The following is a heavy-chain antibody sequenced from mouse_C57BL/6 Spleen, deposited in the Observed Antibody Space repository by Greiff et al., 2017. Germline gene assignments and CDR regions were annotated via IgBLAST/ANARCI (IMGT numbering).Heavy chain of an antibody. V-gene: IGHV5-16*01. CDR3: ARDGNHPYGYFDV. Sequence: EVKLVESEGGLVQPGSSMKFSCTASGFTFSDYYMAWVRQVPEKGLEWVANINYDGSSTYYLDSLKSRFIISRDNANNILYLQMSSLKSEDTATYYCARDGNHPYGYFDVWGTGTTVTVSS. D-gene: IGHD2-1*01. CDR2: INYDGSST. J-gene: IGHJ1*03. CDR1: GFTFSDYY.